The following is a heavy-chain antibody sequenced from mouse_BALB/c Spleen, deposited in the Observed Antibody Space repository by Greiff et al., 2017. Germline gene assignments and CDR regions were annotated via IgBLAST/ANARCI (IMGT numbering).Heavy chain of an antibody. V-gene: IGHV7-1*02. J-gene: IGHJ4*01. Sequence: EVKVVESGGGLVQPGGSLRLSCATSGFTFSDFYMEWVRQPPGKRLEWIAASRNKANDYTTEYSASVKGRFIVSRDTSQSILYLQMNALRAEDTAMYYCARLGSAMDYWGQGTSVTVSS. CDR2: SRNKANDYTT. CDR1: GFTFSDFY. CDR3: ARLGSAMDY.